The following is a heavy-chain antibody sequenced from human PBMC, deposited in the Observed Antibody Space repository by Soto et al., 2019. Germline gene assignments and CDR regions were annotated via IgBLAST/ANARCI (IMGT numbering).Heavy chain of an antibody. CDR2: ISSSGSTI. Sequence: QVQLVESGGGLVKPGGSLRLSCAASGFTFSDYYMSWIRQAPGKGLEWVSYISSSGSTIYYADSVKGRFTISRDNAKNSLDQQMNSLRAEDTAVYYWASTPRRGNHRDYWGQGTLVTVSS. CDR3: ASTPRRGNHRDY. CDR1: GFTFSDYY. J-gene: IGHJ4*02. V-gene: IGHV3-11*01.